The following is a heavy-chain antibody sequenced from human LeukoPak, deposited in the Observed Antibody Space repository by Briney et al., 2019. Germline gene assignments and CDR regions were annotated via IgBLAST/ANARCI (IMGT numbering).Heavy chain of an antibody. Sequence: ASVKVSCKTSGYSFSTYSISWVRQAPGEGLEWMGWISAYTGNTNYAQKLQGRVTMTTDTSTSTAYMELRSLRSDDTAVYYCAREVSTLFDYWGQGTLVTVSS. D-gene: IGHD5/OR15-5a*01. J-gene: IGHJ4*02. CDR1: GYSFSTYS. V-gene: IGHV1-18*01. CDR3: AREVSTLFDY. CDR2: ISAYTGNT.